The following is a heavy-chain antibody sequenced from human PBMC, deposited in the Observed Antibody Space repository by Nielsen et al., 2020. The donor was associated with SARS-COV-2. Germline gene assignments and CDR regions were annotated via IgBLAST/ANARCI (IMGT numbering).Heavy chain of an antibody. V-gene: IGHV3-21*01. D-gene: IGHD6-19*01. Sequence: WIRQSAGKVLEWVSCISSPSNYVHYADSVQGRFTISKDYLQINDLRAEDTAVYYCVRDRGSGWSRGRNYNYFGMDVWGQGTTVTVSS. CDR3: VRDRGSGWSRGRNYNYFGMDV. CDR2: ISSPSNYV. J-gene: IGHJ6*02.